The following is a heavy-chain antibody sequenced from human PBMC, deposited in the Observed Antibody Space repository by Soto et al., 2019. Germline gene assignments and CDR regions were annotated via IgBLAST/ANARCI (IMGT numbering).Heavy chain of an antibody. V-gene: IGHV3-30-3*01. CDR1: GFTLGSYA. D-gene: IGHD6-13*01. CDR2: ISYDGSDN. CDR3: ARDGTTTTAAGFDH. Sequence: GGSLRLSCEVSGFTLGSYAMHWVRQAPGKGLEWVSVISYDGSDNYYADSVKGRFTISRDNSKNTLYLHMNSLRPEDTAVYYCARDGTTTTAAGFDHWGQGTLVTVSS. J-gene: IGHJ4*02.